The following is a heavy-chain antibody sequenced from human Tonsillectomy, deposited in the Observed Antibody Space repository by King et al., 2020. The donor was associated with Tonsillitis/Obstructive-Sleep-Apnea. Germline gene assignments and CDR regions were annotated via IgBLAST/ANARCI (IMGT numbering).Heavy chain of an antibody. CDR1: GFTFNNYA. Sequence: VQLQESGGGLVQPGGSLRLSCAASGFTFNNYAMNWVRQAPGKGLEWVSGIGGSGGRTYYADSVKGRFTGSRDNSKNMLYLQLHNRRSDDTAIYYCARTGQHCDHRSCYELGWCFGPWGQGTLVTVSS. CDR2: IGGSGGRT. CDR3: ARTGQHCDHRSCYELGWCFGP. D-gene: IGHD2-2*01. V-gene: IGHV3-23*01. J-gene: IGHJ5*02.